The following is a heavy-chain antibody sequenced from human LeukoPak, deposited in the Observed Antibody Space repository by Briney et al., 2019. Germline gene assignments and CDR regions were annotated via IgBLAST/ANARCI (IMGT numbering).Heavy chain of an antibody. CDR1: GGSFSGYY. D-gene: IGHD5-24*01. J-gene: IGHJ2*01. CDR2: INHSGST. Sequence: SETLSLTCAVYGGSFSGYYWSWIRQPPGKGLEWIGEINHSGSTNYNPSLKSRVTISVDTSKNQFSLKLSSVTAADTAVYYCARICYPTIKYLDLWGRGTLVTVSS. V-gene: IGHV4-34*01. CDR3: ARICYPTIKYLDL.